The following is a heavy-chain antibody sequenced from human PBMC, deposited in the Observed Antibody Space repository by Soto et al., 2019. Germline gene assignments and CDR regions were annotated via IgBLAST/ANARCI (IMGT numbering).Heavy chain of an antibody. Sequence: EVQLVESGGGLVQPGGSLRLSCIASGFTFSGHWMHWVRQAPGKGLVWVSHIKTDGSSTNDADSVKGRSTIYRDNARNTLYLQMNSLRAEDTAVYYCARDKSWSLDSWGQGTLVTVSS. CDR2: IKTDGSST. V-gene: IGHV3-74*01. CDR1: GFTFSGHW. J-gene: IGHJ4*02. CDR3: ARDKSWSLDS. D-gene: IGHD3-10*01.